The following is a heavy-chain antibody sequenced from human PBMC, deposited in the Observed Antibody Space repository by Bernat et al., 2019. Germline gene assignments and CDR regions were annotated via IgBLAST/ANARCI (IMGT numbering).Heavy chain of an antibody. J-gene: IGHJ5*02. Sequence: QLQLQESGPGLVKPSETLSLTCTVSGCSISSSSYYWGWIRQPPGKGLEWIGSIYYSGSTYYNPSLKSRVTISVDTSKTQFSLMLSSVTAADTAVYYCGSLLGRENDYGDYGYWFDPWGQGTLVTVSS. CDR2: IYYSGST. CDR3: GSLLGRENDYGDYGYWFDP. V-gene: IGHV4-39*01. D-gene: IGHD4-17*01. CDR1: GCSISSSSYY.